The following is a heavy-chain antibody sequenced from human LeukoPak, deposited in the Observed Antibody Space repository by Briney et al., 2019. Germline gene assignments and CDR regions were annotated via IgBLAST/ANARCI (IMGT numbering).Heavy chain of an antibody. CDR3: ARLYYYGSGSYLSGFDI. V-gene: IGHV4-39*01. Sequence: KPSETLSLTCTVSGDSISSSSYYWGWIRQPPGKGLEWIGSVHHSGSTYYTPSLKSRVTIPVDTSKNQFSLKLSSVTAADTAVYQCARLYYYGSGSYLSGFDIWGQGTMVTVSS. J-gene: IGHJ3*02. CDR2: VHHSGST. CDR1: GDSISSSSYY. D-gene: IGHD3-10*01.